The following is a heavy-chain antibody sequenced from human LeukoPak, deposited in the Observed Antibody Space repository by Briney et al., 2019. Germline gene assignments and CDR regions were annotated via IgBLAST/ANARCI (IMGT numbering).Heavy chain of an antibody. CDR2: IYYSGST. CDR3: ARSDGYGLVGI. V-gene: IGHV4-39*07. CDR1: GGSISSSSYY. J-gene: IGHJ3*02. Sequence: SPSETLSLTCTVSGGSISSSSYYWGWIRQPPGKGLEWIGSIYYSGSTYYNPSLKSRVTISADTSKNQFSLTLSSVTAADTAVYYCARSDGYGLVGIWGQGTMVTVSS. D-gene: IGHD3-10*01.